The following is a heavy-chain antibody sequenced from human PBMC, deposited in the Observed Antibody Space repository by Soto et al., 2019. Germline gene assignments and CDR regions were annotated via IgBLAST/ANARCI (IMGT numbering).Heavy chain of an antibody. V-gene: IGHV1-69*13. CDR2: IIPIFGTA. J-gene: IGHJ6*02. CDR1: GVTFSRYA. CDR3: AREPPVRPLYYYYYYGMDV. Sequence: SVKVSCKAFGVTFSRYAISWVRQAPGQGLEWMGGIIPIFGTANYAQKFQGRVTITADESTSTAYMELSSLRTEDTAVYYCAREPPVRPLYYYYYYGMDVWGQGTMVTVSS. D-gene: IGHD4-4*01.